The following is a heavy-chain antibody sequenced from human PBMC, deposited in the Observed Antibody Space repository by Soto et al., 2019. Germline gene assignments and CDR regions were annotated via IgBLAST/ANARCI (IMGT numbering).Heavy chain of an antibody. D-gene: IGHD3-22*01. CDR1: GGSISSSSYY. CDR2: IYYSGST. Sequence: PSETLSLTCTVYGGSISSSSYYWGWIREPPGKGLEWIGSIYYSGSTYYNPSLKSRVTISVDTSKNQFSLKLSSVTAADTAVYYCAGHDYYDSSGYYGYWGQGTLVTVSS. V-gene: IGHV4-39*01. J-gene: IGHJ4*02. CDR3: AGHDYYDSSGYYGY.